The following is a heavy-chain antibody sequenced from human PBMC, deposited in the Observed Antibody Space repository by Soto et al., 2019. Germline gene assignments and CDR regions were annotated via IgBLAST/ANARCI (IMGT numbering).Heavy chain of an antibody. D-gene: IGHD3-10*01. CDR2: ISAYNGNT. CDR1: GYTFTNFG. J-gene: IGHJ4*02. Sequence: ASVKVSCKTSGYTFTNFGLSWVRQAPGQGLEWMGWISAYNGNTNYAQNFQGRVTMTTDTSTSTAYMELSSLRSEDTAVYYCARGGVFFFAAPTNPFDYWGQGTLVTVSS. V-gene: IGHV1-18*01. CDR3: ARGGVFFFAAPTNPFDY.